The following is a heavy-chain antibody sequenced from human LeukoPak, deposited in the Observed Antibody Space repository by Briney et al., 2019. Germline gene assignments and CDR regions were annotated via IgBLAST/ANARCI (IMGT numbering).Heavy chain of an antibody. V-gene: IGHV1-2*06. CDR1: GYTFTGYY. Sequence: ASVKVSCKASGYTFTGYYMHWVRQAPGQGLEWMGRINPNSGGTNYAQKFQGRVTTTRDTSISTAYMELSRLRSDDTAVYYCARMRVDTAMVSDWGQGTLVTVSS. CDR2: INPNSGGT. CDR3: ARMRVDTAMVSD. J-gene: IGHJ4*02. D-gene: IGHD5-18*01.